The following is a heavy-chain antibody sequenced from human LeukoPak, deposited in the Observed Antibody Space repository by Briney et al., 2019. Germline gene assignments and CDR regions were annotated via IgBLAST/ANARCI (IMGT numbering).Heavy chain of an antibody. CDR3: ATMYYYDSSGYYPFDY. CDR1: GYTFTSYG. D-gene: IGHD3-22*01. J-gene: IGHJ4*02. Sequence: ASVKVSCKASGYTFTSYGISWVRQAPGQGLEWMGWISAYNGNTNYAQKLQGRVTMTTDTSTSTAYMELRSLRSDDTAVYYCATMYYYDSSGYYPFDYWGQGTLVTVPS. V-gene: IGHV1-18*01. CDR2: ISAYNGNT.